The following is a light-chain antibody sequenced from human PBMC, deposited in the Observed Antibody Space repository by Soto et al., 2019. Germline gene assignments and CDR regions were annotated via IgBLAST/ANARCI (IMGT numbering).Light chain of an antibody. Sequence: QSAPTQPASVSGSPGQSITISCTGTISDVGGYNYVSWYQQHPGKAPKLMIYDVSNRPSGVSNSFSGSKSGNTASLTISGLQAEDEADYYCSSYTSSSTYVFGTGTKVTVL. CDR3: SSYTSSSTYV. J-gene: IGLJ1*01. V-gene: IGLV2-14*03. CDR1: ISDVGGYNY. CDR2: DVS.